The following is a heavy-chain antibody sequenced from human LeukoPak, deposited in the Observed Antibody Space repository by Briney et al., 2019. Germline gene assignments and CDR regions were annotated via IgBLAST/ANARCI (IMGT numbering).Heavy chain of an antibody. J-gene: IGHJ4*02. V-gene: IGHV3-53*01. CDR3: ASGSGWRFDY. D-gene: IGHD6-19*01. CDR2: IYSGGST. Sequence: GGSLRLSCAASGFTVSSNYMSWVRQAPGKGLEWVSIIYSGGSTYYADSVKGRFTISRDNSKSTLYLQMNSLRAEDTALYFCASGSGWRFDYWGQGTLVTVSS. CDR1: GFTVSSNY.